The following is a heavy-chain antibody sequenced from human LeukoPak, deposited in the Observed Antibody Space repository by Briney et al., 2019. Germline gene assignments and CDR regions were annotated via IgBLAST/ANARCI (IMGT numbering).Heavy chain of an antibody. J-gene: IGHJ6*03. V-gene: IGHV3-74*01. D-gene: IGHD6-25*01. Sequence: GGSLRLSCAASGFTFSSYWMHWVRQAPGKGLGWVSRINSDGSSTSYADSVKGRFTISRDNAKNTLYLQMNSLRAEDTAVYYCARGGYYYYYYYMDVWGKGTTVTVSS. CDR1: GFTFSSYW. CDR2: INSDGSST. CDR3: ARGGYYYYYYYMDV.